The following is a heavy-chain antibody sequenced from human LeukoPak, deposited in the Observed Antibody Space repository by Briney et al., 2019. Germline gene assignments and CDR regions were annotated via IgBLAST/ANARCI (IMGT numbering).Heavy chain of an antibody. CDR1: GFTVSSNY. CDR3: AASDIFDFDY. CDR2: ICSGGST. J-gene: IGHJ4*02. D-gene: IGHD2-21*01. V-gene: IGHV3-53*01. Sequence: PGGSLRLSCAASGFTVSSNYMSWVRQAPGKGLEWVSVICSGGSTYYADSVKGRFTISRDNSKNTLYLQMNSLRAEDTAVYYCAASDIFDFDYWGQGTLVTVSS.